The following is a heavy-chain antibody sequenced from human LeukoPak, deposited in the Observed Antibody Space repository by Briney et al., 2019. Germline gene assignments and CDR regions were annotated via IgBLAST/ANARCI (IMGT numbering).Heavy chain of an antibody. D-gene: IGHD3-10*02. Sequence: GGSLRLSCAASGFTFSSHGMSWVRQAPGKGLEWVSSISGSGGSTYYADSVKGRFTISRDNAKNSLYLQMNSLRAEDTAVYYCAELGITMIGGVWGKGTTVTISS. V-gene: IGHV3-23*01. CDR2: ISGSGGST. CDR1: GFTFSSHG. CDR3: AELGITMIGGV. J-gene: IGHJ6*04.